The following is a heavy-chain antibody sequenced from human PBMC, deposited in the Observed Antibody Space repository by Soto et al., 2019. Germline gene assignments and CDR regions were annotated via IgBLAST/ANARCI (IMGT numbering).Heavy chain of an antibody. V-gene: IGHV3-74*01. J-gene: IGHJ6*04. Sequence: EVQLVESGGGLVQPGGSLRLSCAASGFTLSGRSMHWVRQAPGKGLVWVSGIDNAGTDSTYADSVKGRFTSSRDKAKNMLYLQMNSLRVEDTAVYYCARGWFGPDVWGKGTKVTVSS. CDR1: GFTLSGRS. CDR3: ARGWFGPDV. D-gene: IGHD3-10*01. CDR2: IDNAGTDS.